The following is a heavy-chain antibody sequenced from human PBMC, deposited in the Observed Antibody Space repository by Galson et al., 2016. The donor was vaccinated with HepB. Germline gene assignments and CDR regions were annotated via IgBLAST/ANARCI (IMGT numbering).Heavy chain of an antibody. D-gene: IGHD3-16*01. Sequence: SLRLSCAVSGFTFSSFDMSWVRQAPGKGLEWVSVISGSGAGTYSADSVKGRFTISRDNSKNTLYLQMNSLRAEDTAVYYCAKQGDLDTRYYMDVWGKGTTVTVSS. J-gene: IGHJ6*03. CDR3: AKQGDLDTRYYMDV. V-gene: IGHV3-23*01. CDR2: ISGSGAGT. CDR1: GFTFSSFD.